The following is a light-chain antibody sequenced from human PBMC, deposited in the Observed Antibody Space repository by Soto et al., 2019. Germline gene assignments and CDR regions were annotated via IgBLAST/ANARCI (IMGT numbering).Light chain of an antibody. V-gene: IGKV1-39*01. CDR3: QQSYTTPLT. CDR2: GAS. CDR1: ENVMTY. Sequence: DIQMTQSPSSLSASVGDRVTMTCRASENVMTYLNWYQQKSDKAPKLLIYGASSLQGGVPSRFSGTGSETNFSLTISAVQPEDYAIYHCQQSYTTPLTFGPGTKVDFK. J-gene: IGKJ3*01.